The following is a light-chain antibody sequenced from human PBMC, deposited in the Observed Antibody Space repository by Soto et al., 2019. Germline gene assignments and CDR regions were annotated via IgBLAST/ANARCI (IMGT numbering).Light chain of an antibody. CDR1: QSVNSK. CDR2: GAS. CDR3: QQYNNWPPYT. Sequence: EIVMTQSPATLSVSPGERATLSCRASQSVNSKVACYQQKPGQGPRLLIYGASNRATGIPARFSGSGSGTEFTLTISSLQSEDFAVYYGQQYNNWPPYTFGQGTKMEIK. V-gene: IGKV3-15*01. J-gene: IGKJ2*01.